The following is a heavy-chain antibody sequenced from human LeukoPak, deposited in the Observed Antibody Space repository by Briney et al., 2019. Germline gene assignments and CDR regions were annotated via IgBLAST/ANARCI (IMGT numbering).Heavy chain of an antibody. CDR1: GFTFSSYA. CDR2: ISGSGGST. J-gene: IGHJ4*02. D-gene: IGHD6-25*01. Sequence: GASLTLSCAASGFTFSSYAMSWVRQAPGKGLEWVSAISGSGGSTYYADSVKGRFTISRDNSKNTLYLQKNSLRAEDTGVYYRGKQAASESPVNYWGQGTLVTVST. CDR3: GKQAASESPVNY. V-gene: IGHV3-23*01.